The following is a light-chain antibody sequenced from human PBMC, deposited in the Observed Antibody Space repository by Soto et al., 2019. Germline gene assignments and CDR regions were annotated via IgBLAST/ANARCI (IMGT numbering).Light chain of an antibody. J-gene: IGKJ2*01. CDR1: QSVSSN. V-gene: IGKV3-15*01. CDR3: HQYNNWPPKYT. Sequence: EILMTQSPATLSVSPGERATLSCRASQSVSSNLAWYQQKPGQAPRLLIYGASTRATGIPARFSGSGSGTEFPLTISSLQSEDFAVYYCHQYNNWPPKYTFGQGTKLEIK. CDR2: GAS.